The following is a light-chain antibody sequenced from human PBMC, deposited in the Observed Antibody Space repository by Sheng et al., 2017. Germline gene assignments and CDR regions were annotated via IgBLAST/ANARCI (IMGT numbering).Light chain of an antibody. CDR1: QSISGH. CDR3: QEYSGWPRGT. J-gene: IGKJ1*01. CDR2: AAS. Sequence: DIQMTQSPSSLSASVGDRVIITCRASQSISGHLNWYQQKSGKAPKLLIYAASTLHSEVPSRFSGSGSGTDFTLTISSLQPEDFAVYFCQEYSGWPRGTFGQGTKVEVK. V-gene: IGKV1-39*02.